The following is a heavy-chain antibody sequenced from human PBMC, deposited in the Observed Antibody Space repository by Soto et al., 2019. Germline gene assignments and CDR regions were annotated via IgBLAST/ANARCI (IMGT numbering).Heavy chain of an antibody. D-gene: IGHD3-3*01. CDR2: SYYNVNT. J-gene: IGHJ6*02. CDR1: GGSISRYY. Sequence: SETLSLTCTGSGGSISRYYWSWVRQPPGKGLEWIGYSYYNVNTNYNPSLKSRVTISVDTSKNQFSLKMSSVAAADTAVYYCARDAGSHYDFWSGYYGGMDVWGQGTTVTVSS. CDR3: ARDAGSHYDFWSGYYGGMDV. V-gene: IGHV4-59*01.